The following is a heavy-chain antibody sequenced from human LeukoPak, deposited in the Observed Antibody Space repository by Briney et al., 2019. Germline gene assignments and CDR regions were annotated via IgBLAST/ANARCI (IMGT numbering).Heavy chain of an antibody. D-gene: IGHD1-26*01. CDR1: GFTFSNYA. V-gene: IGHV3-23*01. J-gene: IGHJ4*02. Sequence: PGGSLRLSCAASGFTFSNYAMSWVRQAPGKGLEWVSGISAGGGSTYYADSVKGRFTISRDNSKNTLYLQMNSLRGEDTAVYYCAKDSSGSYYGKSDFWGQRTLVAVSS. CDR2: ISAGGGST. CDR3: AKDSSGSYYGKSDF.